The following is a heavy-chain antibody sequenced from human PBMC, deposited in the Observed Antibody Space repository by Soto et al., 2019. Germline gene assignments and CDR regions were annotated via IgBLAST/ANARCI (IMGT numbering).Heavy chain of an antibody. V-gene: IGHV1-2*02. J-gene: IGHJ4*01. CDR3: ARPPGYISDWHYFDL. Sequence: ASVKVSCKASGYTFTNYYTHWVRQAPGQGFEWMGRISPKSGGTNYAQKFQGRVSMAWDTSLKTAYMELSSVISEDTAVYYCARPPGYISDWHYFDLWGQGTLVTVSS. CDR2: ISPKSGGT. CDR1: GYTFTNYY. D-gene: IGHD2-21*02.